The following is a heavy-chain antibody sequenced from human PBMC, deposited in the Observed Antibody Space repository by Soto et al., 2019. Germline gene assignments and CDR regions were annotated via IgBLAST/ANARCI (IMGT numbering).Heavy chain of an antibody. V-gene: IGHV3-21*01. CDR3: ARDPLFCTPQGGGDCQPIDY. CDR1: GFTFSSYS. D-gene: IGHD2-21*02. J-gene: IGHJ4*02. CDR2: ISSSSSYI. Sequence: GGSLRLSCAASGFTFSSYSMNWVRQAPGKGLEWVSSISSSSSYIYYADSVKGRFTISRDNAKNSLYLQMNSLRAEDTAVYYCARDPLFCTPQGGGDCQPIDYWGQGTLVTVSS.